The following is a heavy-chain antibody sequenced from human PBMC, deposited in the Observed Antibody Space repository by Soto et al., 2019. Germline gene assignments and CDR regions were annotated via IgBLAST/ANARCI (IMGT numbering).Heavy chain of an antibody. D-gene: IGHD6-6*01. J-gene: IGHJ4*02. Sequence: SETLSLTCTVSGGSISTYYWSWIRQPPGKGLEWIGYIHYSGSTNYNPSLKSRVTISIDTSKSQFSLKLSSVTAADTAVYYCARAGQDSSSSGLDYWGQGTLVTVSS. V-gene: IGHV4-59*08. CDR3: ARAGQDSSSSGLDY. CDR1: GGSISTYY. CDR2: IHYSGST.